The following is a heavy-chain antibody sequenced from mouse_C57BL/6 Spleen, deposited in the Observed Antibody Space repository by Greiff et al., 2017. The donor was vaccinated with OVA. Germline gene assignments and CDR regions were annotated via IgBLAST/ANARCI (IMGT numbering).Heavy chain of an antibody. CDR3: ARWGTTVVGAY. CDR1: GYTFTSYW. J-gene: IGHJ3*01. V-gene: IGHV1-50*01. CDR2: IDPSDSYT. D-gene: IGHD1-1*01. Sequence: QVQLQQPGAELVKPGASVKLSCKASGYTFTSYWMQWVKQRPGQGLEWIGEIDPSDSYTNYNQKFKGKATLTVDTSSSPAYMQLSSLTSEDSAVYYCARWGTTVVGAYWGQGTLVTVSA.